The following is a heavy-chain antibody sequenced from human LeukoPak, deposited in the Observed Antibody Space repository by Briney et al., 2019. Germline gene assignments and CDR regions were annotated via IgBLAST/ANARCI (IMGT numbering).Heavy chain of an antibody. CDR3: ARSGIAAAATDY. J-gene: IGHJ4*02. V-gene: IGHV4-38-2*01. CDR2: IYDSGST. Sequence: GTLRLSCAASGFTFNTYGISWIRQPPGKGLEWIGSIYDSGSTYYNPSLKSRVTISVGTSKNQFSLKLSSVTAADTAMYYCARSGIAAAATDYWGQGTLVTVSS. CDR1: GFTFNTYG. D-gene: IGHD6-13*01.